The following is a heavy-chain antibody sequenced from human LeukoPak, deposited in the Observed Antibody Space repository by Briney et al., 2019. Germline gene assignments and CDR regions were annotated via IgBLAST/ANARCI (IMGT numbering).Heavy chain of an antibody. J-gene: IGHJ4*02. D-gene: IGHD1-26*01. V-gene: IGHV3-30*04. CDR1: GFTFSSYA. CDR3: ARDKAVGAPVPSYFDY. CDR2: ISYDGSNK. Sequence: GGSLRLSCAASGFTFSSYAMHWVRQAPGKGLEWVAVISYDGSNKYYADSVKGRFTISRDNSKNTLYLQMNSLRAEDTAVYYCARDKAVGAPVPSYFDYWGQRTLVTVSS.